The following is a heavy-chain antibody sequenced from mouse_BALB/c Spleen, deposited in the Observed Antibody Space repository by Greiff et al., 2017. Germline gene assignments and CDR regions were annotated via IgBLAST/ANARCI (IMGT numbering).Heavy chain of an antibody. CDR1: GYTFTSYW. J-gene: IGHJ3*01. CDR3: ARGGGALAY. Sequence: QVQLQQSGAELARPGASVKLSCKASGYTFTSYWMQWVKQRPGQGLEWIGAIYPGDGDTRYTQKFKGKATLTADKSSSTAYMQLSSLASEDSAVYYCARGGGALAYWGQGTLVTVSA. V-gene: IGHV1-87*01. CDR2: IYPGDGDT.